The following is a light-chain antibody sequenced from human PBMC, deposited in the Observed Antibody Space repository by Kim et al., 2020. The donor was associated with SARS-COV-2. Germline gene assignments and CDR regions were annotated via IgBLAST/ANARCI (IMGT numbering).Light chain of an antibody. J-gene: IGKJ4*01. CDR1: QSISSY. V-gene: IGKV1-39*01. CDR2: AAS. CDR3: QQSYSTPLT. Sequence: ASVGDRVTITCRASQSISSYLTWYQQKPGKAPQLLIYAASSLQSGVPSRFSGSGSGTDFTLTISSLQPEDFATYYCQQSYSTPLTFGGGTKVDIK.